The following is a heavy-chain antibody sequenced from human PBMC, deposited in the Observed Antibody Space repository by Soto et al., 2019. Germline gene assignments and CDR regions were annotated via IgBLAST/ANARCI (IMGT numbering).Heavy chain of an antibody. D-gene: IGHD6-19*01. V-gene: IGHV3-48*01. J-gene: IGHJ4*02. CDR2: ISSTSSVI. CDR3: ARRRAVSGTGAY. Sequence: GGSLRLSCAASGFTFSSYSMNWVRQAPGKGLEWVSYISSTSSVIYYADSVKGRFTVSRDNAKNSVFLQMNSLRGDDTAVYYCARRRAVSGTGAYWGQGTLVTVSS. CDR1: GFTFSSYS.